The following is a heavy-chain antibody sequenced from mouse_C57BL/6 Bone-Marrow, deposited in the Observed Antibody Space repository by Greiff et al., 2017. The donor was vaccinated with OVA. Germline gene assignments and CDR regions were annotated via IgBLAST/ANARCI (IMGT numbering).Heavy chain of an antibody. V-gene: IGHV14-4*01. J-gene: IGHJ3*01. D-gene: IGHD2-3*01. CDR2: IDPENGDT. CDR3: TTSLDGYYPFAY. Sequence: EVKLMESGAELVRPGASVKLSCTASGFNIKDDYMHWVKQRPEQGLEWIGWIDPENGDTEYASKFQGEATITADTSSNTAYLQLSSLTAEDTAVYYCTTSLDGYYPFAYWGQGTLVTVSA. CDR1: GFNIKDDY.